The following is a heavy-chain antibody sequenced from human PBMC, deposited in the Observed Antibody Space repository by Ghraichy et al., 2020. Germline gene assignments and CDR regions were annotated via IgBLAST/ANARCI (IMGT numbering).Heavy chain of an antibody. V-gene: IGHV4-59*01. CDR3: ARGPTRYYFDY. J-gene: IGHJ4*02. CDR2: IYYSGST. Sequence: SQTLSLTCTVSGGSISIYCWSWIRQPPGKGLEWIGYIYYSGSTNYNPSLKSRLTISVDTSKNQFSLKLSSVTAADTAVYYCARGPTRYYFDYWGQGTLVTVSS. CDR1: GGSISIYC.